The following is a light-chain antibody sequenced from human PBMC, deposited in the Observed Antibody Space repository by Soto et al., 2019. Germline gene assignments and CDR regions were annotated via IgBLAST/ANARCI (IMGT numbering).Light chain of an antibody. J-gene: IGKJ4*01. V-gene: IGKV1-12*01. CDR2: GAS. Sequence: DIQMTQSPSSVSASLGDRVIITCRASQGISSWLAWYQQKPGKAPKVLIYGASILQSGVPSRFRGSGSGTDFTLNINSLQPEDFATYYGQQANHVPITFGGGTKVDIK. CDR3: QQANHVPIT. CDR1: QGISSW.